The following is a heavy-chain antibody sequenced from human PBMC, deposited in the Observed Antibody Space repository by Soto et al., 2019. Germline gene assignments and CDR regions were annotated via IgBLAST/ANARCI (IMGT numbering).Heavy chain of an antibody. CDR1: GGSFSCYY. J-gene: IGHJ6*02. D-gene: IGHD3-10*01. CDR3: ARGPSYYGSGSYYNGPSYYYYGMDV. Sequence: SETLSLTCAVYGGSFSCYYWSWIRQPPGKGLEWIGEINHSGSTNYNPSLKSRVTISVDTSKNQFSLKLSSVTAADTAVYYCARGPSYYGSGSYYNGPSYYYYGMDVWGQGTTVTVSS. CDR2: INHSGST. V-gene: IGHV4-34*01.